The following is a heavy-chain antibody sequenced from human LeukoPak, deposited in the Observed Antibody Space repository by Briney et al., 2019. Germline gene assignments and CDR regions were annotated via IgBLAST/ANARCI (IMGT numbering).Heavy chain of an antibody. CDR1: GGSISSSSYY. J-gene: IGHJ5*02. Sequence: SETLSLTCTISGGSISSSSYYWGWIRQPPGKGLEWIGSIYYSGSTYYNPSLKSRVTISVDTSKNQFSLKLSSVTAADTAVYYCARGYCSTTSCYVDNWFDPWGQGTLVTVSS. CDR2: IYYSGST. CDR3: ARGYCSTTSCYVDNWFDP. V-gene: IGHV4-39*07. D-gene: IGHD2-2*01.